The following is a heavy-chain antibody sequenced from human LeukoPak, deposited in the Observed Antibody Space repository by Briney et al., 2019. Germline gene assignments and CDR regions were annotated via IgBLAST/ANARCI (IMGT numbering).Heavy chain of an antibody. Sequence: GGSLRLSCAASGFTFSSYAMSWVRQAPGKGLEWVSAISGSGGSTYYADSVKGRFTISRDNSKNTLYLQMNSLRAEDTAVYYCARRIVVVPAAKVGNPYFDYWGQGTLVTVSS. CDR3: ARRIVVVPAAKVGNPYFDY. V-gene: IGHV3-23*01. D-gene: IGHD2-2*01. CDR2: ISGSGGST. CDR1: GFTFSSYA. J-gene: IGHJ4*02.